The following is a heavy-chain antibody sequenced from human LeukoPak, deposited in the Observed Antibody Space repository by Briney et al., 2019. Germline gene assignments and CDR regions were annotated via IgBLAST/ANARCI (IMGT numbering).Heavy chain of an antibody. CDR1: GGSISSYY. CDR3: AGGHHNWLLSWFDP. D-gene: IGHD3-9*01. V-gene: IGHV4-59*12. Sequence: SQTLSLTCTVSGGSISSYYWSWIRQPPGKGLEWIGYIYYSGSTNYNPSLKSRVTISVDTSKNQFSLTLTSVTAADTAVYYCAGGHHNWLLSWFDPWGRGTLVTVSS. J-gene: IGHJ5*02. CDR2: IYYSGST.